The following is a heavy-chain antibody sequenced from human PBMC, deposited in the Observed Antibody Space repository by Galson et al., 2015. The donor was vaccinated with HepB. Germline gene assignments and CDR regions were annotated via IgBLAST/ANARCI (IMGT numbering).Heavy chain of an antibody. Sequence: SLRLSCAASGFTFSSYAMHWVRQAPGKGLEYVSAISSNGGSTYYADSVKGRFTISRDNSKNTLYLQMSSLRAEDTAVYYCVKGSEWELTSYYFDYWGQGTPVTVSS. CDR1: GFTFSSYA. D-gene: IGHD1-26*01. V-gene: IGHV3-64D*06. CDR2: ISSNGGST. J-gene: IGHJ4*02. CDR3: VKGSEWELTSYYFDY.